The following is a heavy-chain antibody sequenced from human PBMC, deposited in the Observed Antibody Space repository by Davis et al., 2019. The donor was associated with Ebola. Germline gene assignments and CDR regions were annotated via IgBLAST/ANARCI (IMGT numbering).Heavy chain of an antibody. CDR3: ARATCSSTSCYYSGYYGMDV. V-gene: IGHV1-18*01. Sequence: AASVKVSCKASGYTFTSYGISWVRQAPGQGLEWMGWISAYNGNTNYAQKLQGRVTMTTDTSTSTAYMELRSLRSDDTAVYYCARATCSSTSCYYSGYYGMDVWGQGTRVTVSS. CDR1: GYTFTSYG. CDR2: ISAYNGNT. J-gene: IGHJ6*02. D-gene: IGHD2-2*01.